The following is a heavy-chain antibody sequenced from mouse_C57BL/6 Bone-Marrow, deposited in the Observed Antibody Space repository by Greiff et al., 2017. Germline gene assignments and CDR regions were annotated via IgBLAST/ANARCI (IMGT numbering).Heavy chain of an antibody. CDR3: ARGGVYYGNYVDYAMDY. V-gene: IGHV1-4*01. CDR1: GYTFTSYT. D-gene: IGHD2-1*01. J-gene: IGHJ4*01. CDR2: INPSSGYT. Sequence: VQLQQSGAELARPGASVKMSCKASGYTFTSYTMHWVKRRPGQGLEWIGYINPSSGYTKYNQKFKDKATLTADKSSSTAYMQLSSLTSEDSAVYYCARGGVYYGNYVDYAMDYWGQGTSVTVSS.